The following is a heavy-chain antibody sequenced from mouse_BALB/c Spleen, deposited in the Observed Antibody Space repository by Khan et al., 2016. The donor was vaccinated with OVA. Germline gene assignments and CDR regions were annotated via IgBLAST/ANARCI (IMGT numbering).Heavy chain of an antibody. CDR2: INPSNGGT. CDR1: GYTFTSYY. D-gene: IGHD3-2*02. J-gene: IGHJ3*01. CDR3: TRSGYCAFAY. Sequence: VQLQQSGAELVKPGASVRLSCKASGYTFTSYYLYWVKQRPGQGLEWIGDINPSNGGTNFNEKFKTKAILTVDKSSRTAYMQLSSLTSEDSAVYYCTRSGYCAFAYWGQGTLVTVSA. V-gene: IGHV1S81*02.